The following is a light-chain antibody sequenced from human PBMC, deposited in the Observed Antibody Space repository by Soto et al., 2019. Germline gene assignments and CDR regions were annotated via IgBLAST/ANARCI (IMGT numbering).Light chain of an antibody. CDR3: QQYSRPWT. J-gene: IGKJ1*01. CDR1: QSVFYSSNNKNY. V-gene: IGKV4-1*01. CDR2: WAS. Sequence: DIVMTQSPDSLAVSLGERATINCKSSQSVFYSSNNKNYLAWYQQKPGQPPKLLIYWASTRESGVPDRFSGSGAWTEFTLTLSSLQAEDVAGYYCQQYSRPWTFGQGTKVEIK.